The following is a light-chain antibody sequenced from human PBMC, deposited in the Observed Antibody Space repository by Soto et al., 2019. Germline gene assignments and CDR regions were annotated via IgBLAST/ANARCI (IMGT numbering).Light chain of an antibody. CDR1: LSVNSK. CDR3: QQYGNSRLT. J-gene: IGKJ4*01. Sequence: EIVMTQSPATLSVSPGERFTRSCRASLSVNSKVACYQQTRGPATRLLIYGAFSRATGIPDRIGGSGSGTDFPLTISRLEPEDFAVYYCQQYGNSRLTFGGGTKVDIK. CDR2: GAF. V-gene: IGKV3-20*01.